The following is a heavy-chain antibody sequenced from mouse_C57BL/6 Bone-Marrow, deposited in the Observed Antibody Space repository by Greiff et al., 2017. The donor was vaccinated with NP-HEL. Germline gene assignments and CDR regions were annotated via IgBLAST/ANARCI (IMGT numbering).Heavy chain of an antibody. CDR1: GFTFSSYA. Sequence: EVHLVESGGGLVKPGGSLKLSCAASGFTFSSYAMSWVRQTPEKCLEWVATISDGGSYTYYPDNVKGRFTISRDNAKNNLYLQMSHLKSEDTAMYYCARDRDYYEYRDWNAYWGQGTLVTVSA. D-gene: IGHD2-4*01. V-gene: IGHV5-4*01. CDR2: ISDGGSYT. CDR3: ARDRDYYEYRDWNAY. J-gene: IGHJ3*01.